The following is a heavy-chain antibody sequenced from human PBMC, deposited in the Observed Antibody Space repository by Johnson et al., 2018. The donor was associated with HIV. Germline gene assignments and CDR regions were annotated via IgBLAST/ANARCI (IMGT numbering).Heavy chain of an antibody. CDR2: ISSSGNSI. J-gene: IGHJ3*01. V-gene: IGHV3-11*04. D-gene: IGHD1-26*01. CDR1: GFSFSDYY. Sequence: QVQLVESGGGLVKPGGSLRLVCAASGFSFSDYYMSWIRQAPGKGLEWVSFISSSGNSIYNADSVEGRFAISRDNAENSLDLQMNSLRVEDTAVYYCARWEVLADAFDVWGRGTLVTVSS. CDR3: ARWEVLADAFDV.